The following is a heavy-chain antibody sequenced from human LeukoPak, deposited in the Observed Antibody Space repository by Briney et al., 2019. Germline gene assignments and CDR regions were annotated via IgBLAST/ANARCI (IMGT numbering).Heavy chain of an antibody. V-gene: IGHV3-30*02. CDR1: GFTFSSYG. CDR2: IRYDGSNK. J-gene: IGHJ2*01. CDR3: ARTGNGSSSWYSGWYFDL. D-gene: IGHD6-13*01. Sequence: TGGSLRLSCAASGFTFSSYGMHWVRQAPGKGLEWVAFIRYDGSNKYYADSVKGRFTISRDNSKNTLYLQMNSLRAEDTAVYYCARTGNGSSSWYSGWYFDLWGRGTLVTVSS.